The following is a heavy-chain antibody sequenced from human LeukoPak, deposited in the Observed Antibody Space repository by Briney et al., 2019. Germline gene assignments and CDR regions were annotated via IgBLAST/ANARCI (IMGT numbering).Heavy chain of an antibody. D-gene: IGHD3-16*01. CDR1: GFTFSSYA. Sequence: GGSLRLSCAASGFTFSSYAMHWVRQAPGKGLEWVAVISYDGSNKYYADSVKGRFTISRDNSKNTLYLQMNSLRAEDTAVYYCAKDDNYIRFLSWGQGTLVTVSS. CDR3: AKDDNYIRFLS. CDR2: ISYDGSNK. V-gene: IGHV3-30*04. J-gene: IGHJ5*02.